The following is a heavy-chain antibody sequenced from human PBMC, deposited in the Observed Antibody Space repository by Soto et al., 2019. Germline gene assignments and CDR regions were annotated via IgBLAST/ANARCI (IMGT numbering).Heavy chain of an antibody. Sequence: LSLTCTVSGASINSGGYYWSWIRQLPGKGLEWVAVIWYDGSNKYYADSVKGRFTISRDNSKNTLYLQMNSLRAEDTAVYYCARGGQLPHFYFDYWGQGTLVTVSS. J-gene: IGHJ4*02. CDR1: GASINSGGYY. CDR2: IWYDGSNK. CDR3: ARGGQLPHFYFDY. D-gene: IGHD2-2*01. V-gene: IGHV3-33*08.